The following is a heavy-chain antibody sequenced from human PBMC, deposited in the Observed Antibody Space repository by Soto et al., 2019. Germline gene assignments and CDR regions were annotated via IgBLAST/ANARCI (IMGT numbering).Heavy chain of an antibody. J-gene: IGHJ4*02. Sequence: GGSLRLSCAASGFTFSDYYMSWIRQAPGKGLEWVSYISSSSSYTNYADSVKGRFTISRDNAKNSLYLQMNSLRAEDTAAYYCASSIGSGYYNYWGQGTLVTVSS. D-gene: IGHD3-22*01. V-gene: IGHV3-11*06. CDR1: GFTFSDYY. CDR3: ASSIGSGYYNY. CDR2: ISSSSSYT.